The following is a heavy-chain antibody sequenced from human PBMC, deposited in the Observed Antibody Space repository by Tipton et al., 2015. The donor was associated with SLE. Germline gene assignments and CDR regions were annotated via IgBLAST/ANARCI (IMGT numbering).Heavy chain of an antibody. CDR2: INHSGST. Sequence: TLSLTCAVYGGSFSGYYWSWIRRPPGKGLEWIGEINHSGSTNYNPSLKSRVTISLDTSKNQFSLKLNSVTAADTAVYYCARRGIYGDSRSWYFDLWGRGTLVTVSS. CDR1: GGSFSGYY. CDR3: ARRGIYGDSRSWYFDL. D-gene: IGHD4-17*01. J-gene: IGHJ2*01. V-gene: IGHV4-34*01.